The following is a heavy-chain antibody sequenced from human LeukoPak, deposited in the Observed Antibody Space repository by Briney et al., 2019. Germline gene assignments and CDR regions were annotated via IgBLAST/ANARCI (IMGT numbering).Heavy chain of an antibody. Sequence: AGGSLRLSCAASGFTFSSYWMSWVRQAPGKGLEWVAVIWYDGSNKYYADSVKGRFTISRDNSKNTLYLQMNSLRAEDTAVYYCARGPPKEYSSSGLDYWGQGTLVTVSS. J-gene: IGHJ4*02. CDR1: GFTFSSYW. V-gene: IGHV3-33*08. CDR3: ARGPPKEYSSSGLDY. CDR2: IWYDGSNK. D-gene: IGHD6-6*01.